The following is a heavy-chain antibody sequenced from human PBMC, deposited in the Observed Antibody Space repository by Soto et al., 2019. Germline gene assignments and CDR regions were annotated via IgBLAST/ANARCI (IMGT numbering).Heavy chain of an antibody. CDR3: ARDGVRASGYYFDY. Sequence: EASVKVSCKASGYTFTNYYMHWVRQDKGQGLEWMGMINPNGGSTSYPQMFHGRVTMTRDTSTNTVYMELHSLTSEDTAVYYCARDGVRASGYYFDYWGRGTLVTVSS. D-gene: IGHD3-16*01. CDR1: GYTFTNYY. J-gene: IGHJ4*02. V-gene: IGHV1-46*01. CDR2: INPNGGST.